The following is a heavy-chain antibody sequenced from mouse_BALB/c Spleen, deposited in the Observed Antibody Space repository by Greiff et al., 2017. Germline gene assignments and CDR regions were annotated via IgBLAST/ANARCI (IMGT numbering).Heavy chain of an antibody. CDR2: IDPSDSET. J-gene: IGHJ4*01. Sequence: QVQLQQSGPQLVRPGASVKISCKASGYSFTSYWMHWVKQRPGQGLEWIGMIDPSDSETRLNQKFKDKATLTVDKSSSTAYMQLSSPTSEDSAVYYCARRGGYYPYYYAMDYWGQGTSVTVSS. D-gene: IGHD2-3*01. CDR1: GYSFTSYW. V-gene: IGHV1S127*01. CDR3: ARRGGYYPYYYAMDY.